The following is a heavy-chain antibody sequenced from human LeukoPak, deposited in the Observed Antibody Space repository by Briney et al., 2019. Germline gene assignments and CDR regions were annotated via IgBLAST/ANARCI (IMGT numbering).Heavy chain of an antibody. CDR3: ASDCSGGSCHHAFDI. J-gene: IGHJ3*02. CDR1: GFTFSRYS. V-gene: IGHV3-21*01. D-gene: IGHD2-15*01. Sequence: GGSLRLSCAASGFTFSRYSMNWVRQPPGKGLECVSSISSSSSYIYYADSVKGRFTISRDNAKNSLYLQMNSLRAEDTAVYYCASDCSGGSCHHAFDIWGQGTMVTVSS. CDR2: ISSSSSYI.